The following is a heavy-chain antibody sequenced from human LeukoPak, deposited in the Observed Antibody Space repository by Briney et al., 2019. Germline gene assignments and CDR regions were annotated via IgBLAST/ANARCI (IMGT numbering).Heavy chain of an antibody. CDR3: ARDGSVTTLFSGYFDY. V-gene: IGHV3-30-3*01. D-gene: IGHD4-17*01. CDR1: GFTFSSYA. CDR2: ISYDGSNK. Sequence: GRSLRLSCAASGFTFSSYAMHWVRQAPGKGLEWVAVISYDGSNKYYADSVKGRFTISRDNSKNTLYLQMNSLRAEDTAVYYCARDGSVTTLFSGYFDYWGQGTLLTVSS. J-gene: IGHJ4*02.